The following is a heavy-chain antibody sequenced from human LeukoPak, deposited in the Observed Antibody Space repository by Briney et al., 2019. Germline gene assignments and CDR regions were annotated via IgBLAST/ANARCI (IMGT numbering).Heavy chain of an antibody. CDR3: ARGPDASGYYSNWFDP. Sequence: NPSETLPLTCTVSGGSISSYYWSWIRQPPGKGLEWIGYIYYTGSTNYNSSLKSRVTISVDTSKNQFSLKVSSVTAVDTAVYYCARGPDASGYYSNWFDPWGQGNLVTVSS. V-gene: IGHV4-59*01. CDR1: GGSISSYY. D-gene: IGHD3-22*01. J-gene: IGHJ5*02. CDR2: IYYTGST.